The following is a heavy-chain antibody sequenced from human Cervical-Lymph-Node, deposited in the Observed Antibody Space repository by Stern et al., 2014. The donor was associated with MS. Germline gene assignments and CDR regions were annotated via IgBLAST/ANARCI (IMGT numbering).Heavy chain of an antibody. Sequence: EMQLVESGGGLVQPGGSLRLSCAASGFTFSNYWMSWVRQAPGKGLEWVAHIKQDGSEKYYVDSVKGRFTISRDNAKNSLYLQMNSLRAEDTAVYYCARDLIYTGGSDYWGQGTLVTVSS. CDR3: ARDLIYTGGSDY. D-gene: IGHD3-16*01. J-gene: IGHJ4*02. V-gene: IGHV3-7*01. CDR1: GFTFSNYW. CDR2: IKQDGSEK.